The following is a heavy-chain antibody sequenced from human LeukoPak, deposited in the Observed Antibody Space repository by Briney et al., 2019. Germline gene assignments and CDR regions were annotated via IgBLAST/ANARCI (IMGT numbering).Heavy chain of an antibody. CDR2: INPNSGGT. D-gene: IGHD1-26*01. Sequence: ASVKVPCTASGYTFTDYYLHWVRQSPGQGLEWMGWINPNSGGTNYAQKFQGRVTMTRDTSISTAYMELSRLRSDDTAVYYCAREPLVGPTDFDYWGQGTLVTVSS. J-gene: IGHJ4*02. V-gene: IGHV1-2*02. CDR1: GYTFTDYY. CDR3: AREPLVGPTDFDY.